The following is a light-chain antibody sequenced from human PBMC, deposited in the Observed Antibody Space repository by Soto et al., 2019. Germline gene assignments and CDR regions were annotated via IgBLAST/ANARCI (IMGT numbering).Light chain of an antibody. V-gene: IGKV3-11*01. CDR3: LHRNNWPPRFT. Sequence: EIVLTQSPATLSLSPGERATLSCVASQRISTSLAWYQQKPGQAPRLLIYGDSTRASGSPTRFSGSESGTDFALTIRGLETEDFAVYLCLHRNNWPPRFTFGPGTAVEVK. CDR1: QRISTS. CDR2: GDS. J-gene: IGKJ3*01.